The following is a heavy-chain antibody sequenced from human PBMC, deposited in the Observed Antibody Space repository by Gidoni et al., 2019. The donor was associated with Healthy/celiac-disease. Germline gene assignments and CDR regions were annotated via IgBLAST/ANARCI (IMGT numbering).Heavy chain of an antibody. CDR3: AKPAIVVVIAPGAFDI. CDR2: IMGSGGST. Sequence: EVQLLASGGGLVQPGGSLTLSCAASGFSFSSYAMSGVRPAPGTGLEWVSVIMGSGGSTYYEDSVKGRFTISRDNSKNTLYLQMNSLRAEDTAVYYCAKPAIVVVIAPGAFDIWGQGTMVTVSS. D-gene: IGHD2-21*01. V-gene: IGHV3-23*01. J-gene: IGHJ3*02. CDR1: GFSFSSYA.